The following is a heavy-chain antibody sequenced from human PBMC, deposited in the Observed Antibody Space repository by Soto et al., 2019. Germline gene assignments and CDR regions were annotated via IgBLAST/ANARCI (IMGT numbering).Heavy chain of an antibody. D-gene: IGHD3-10*01. CDR3: ASRKQYYYGSGSYPLERGSKAFDI. CDR1: GFTFSSYA. J-gene: IGHJ3*02. CDR2: ISGSGGST. V-gene: IGHV3-23*01. Sequence: GGSLRLSCAASGFTFSSYAMSWVRQAPGKGLEWVSAISGSGGSTYYADSVKGRFTISRDNSKNTLYLQMNSLRAEDTAVYYCASRKQYYYGSGSYPLERGSKAFDIWGQGTMVTVSS.